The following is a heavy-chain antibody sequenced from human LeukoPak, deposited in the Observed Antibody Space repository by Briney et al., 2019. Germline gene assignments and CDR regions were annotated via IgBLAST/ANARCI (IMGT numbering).Heavy chain of an antibody. CDR3: ARAHHYYDSSGYYPNWFDP. D-gene: IGHD3-22*01. CDR2: IYHSGST. V-gene: IGHV4-59*01. CDR1: GGSISSCY. J-gene: IGHJ5*02. Sequence: SETLSLTCTVSGGSISSCYWSWIRQPPGKGLEWIGYIYHSGSTNYNPSLKSRVTISVDTSKNQFSLKLSSVTAADTAVYYCARAHHYYDSSGYYPNWFDPWGQGTLVTVSS.